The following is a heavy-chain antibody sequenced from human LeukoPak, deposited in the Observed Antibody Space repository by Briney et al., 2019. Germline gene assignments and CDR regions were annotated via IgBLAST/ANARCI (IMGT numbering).Heavy chain of an antibody. Sequence: AETLSLTCTVSGGSISSFYWSWIRQPPGKGLEWIGYSYYSGSTTSNPSLKSRVTISVDTSKDQFSLKLTSVTAADTAVYYCARSLSASRVFFLWGQGTTVTVSS. CDR3: ARSLSASRVFFL. D-gene: IGHD2-8*01. V-gene: IGHV4-59*08. CDR1: GGSISSFY. J-gene: IGHJ6*02. CDR2: SYYSGST.